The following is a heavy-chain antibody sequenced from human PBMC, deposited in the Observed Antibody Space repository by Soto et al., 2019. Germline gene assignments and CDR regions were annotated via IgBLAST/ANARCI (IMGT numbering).Heavy chain of an antibody. J-gene: IGHJ6*03. CDR3: ARILFGRSVAGGYFYMDV. CDR1: GFSLSNGKVG. Sequence: GSGPTLVNPTETLTLTCTVSGFSLSNGKVGVSWIRQPPGKALEWLAHIFSNDEKSYRTSLKSRLTISEDTSKSQLVLTMTNVDPVDTATYYCARILFGRSVAGGYFYMDVWGKGTTVTVSS. V-gene: IGHV2-26*01. CDR2: IFSNDEK. D-gene: IGHD6-19*01.